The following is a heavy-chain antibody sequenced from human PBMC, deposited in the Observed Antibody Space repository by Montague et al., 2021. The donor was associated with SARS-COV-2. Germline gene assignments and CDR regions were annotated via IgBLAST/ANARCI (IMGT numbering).Heavy chain of an antibody. CDR2: IDTRGNT. D-gene: IGHD1-26*01. V-gene: IGHV4-4*07. Sequence: SETLSLTCTVSGGSISSNNWSWIRQPSGKGLEWIGRIDTRGNTKXXSSLKSRVTISVDTSKNQFSLKLSSVTAADTAVYYCARRIDYYGIDVWGQGTTVTVSS. CDR3: ARRIDYYGIDV. CDR1: GGSISSNN. J-gene: IGHJ6*02.